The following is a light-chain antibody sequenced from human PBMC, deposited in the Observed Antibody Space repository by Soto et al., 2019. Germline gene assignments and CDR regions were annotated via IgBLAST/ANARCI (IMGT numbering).Light chain of an antibody. CDR2: EVN. CDR3: SSFAGANIWV. J-gene: IGLJ3*02. Sequence: QSALTQPPSASGSPGQSVTISCTGSATDVGGYEYVSWYQQHPGKPPHLIIFEVNKRPSGVPNRFSGSKSGNTASLTVSALQADDEASYYCSSFAGANIWVFGGGTKLTVL. CDR1: ATDVGGYEY. V-gene: IGLV2-8*01.